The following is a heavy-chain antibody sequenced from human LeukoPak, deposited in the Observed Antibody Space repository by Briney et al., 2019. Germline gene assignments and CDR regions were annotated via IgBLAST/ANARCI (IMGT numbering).Heavy chain of an antibody. J-gene: IGHJ6*03. V-gene: IGHV4-61*02. CDR2: IYTSGST. D-gene: IGHD3-10*01. Sequence: SETLSLTCTVSGGSISSSNYYWSWIRQPAGKGLEWIGRIYTSGSTNYNPSLKSRVTISVDTSKNQFSLKLSSVTAADTAVYYCARAPRTYYYGSGSYLCMDVWGKGTTVTVSS. CDR1: GGSISSSNYY. CDR3: ARAPRTYYYGSGSYLCMDV.